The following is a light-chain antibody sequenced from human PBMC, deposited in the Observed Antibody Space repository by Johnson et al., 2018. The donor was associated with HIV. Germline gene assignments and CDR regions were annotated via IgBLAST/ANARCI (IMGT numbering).Light chain of an antibody. J-gene: IGLJ1*01. Sequence: QSVLTQPPSVSAAPGQKVTISCSGSSSNIGNNYVSWYQQFPGTAPKLLIYENYKRPSGIPDRFSGSKSGTSATLGITGLQTGDEADYYCGTWNNSLSDNYVFGTGTKVTGL. CDR1: SSNIGNNY. CDR3: GTWNNSLSDNYV. CDR2: ENY. V-gene: IGLV1-51*02.